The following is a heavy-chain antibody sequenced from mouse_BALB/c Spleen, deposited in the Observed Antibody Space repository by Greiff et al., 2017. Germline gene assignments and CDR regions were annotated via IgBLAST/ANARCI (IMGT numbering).Heavy chain of an antibody. CDR1: GFTFSSYG. CDR3: ARDDYGSSYLWFAY. Sequence: EVQVVESGGDLVKPGGSLKLSCAASGFTFSSYGMSWVRQTPDKRLEWVATISSNGGSTYYPDSVKGRFTISRDNAKNTLYLQMSSLKSEDTAMYYCARDDYGSSYLWFAYWGQGTLVTVSA. J-gene: IGHJ3*01. V-gene: IGHV5-6-3*01. D-gene: IGHD1-1*01. CDR2: ISSNGGST.